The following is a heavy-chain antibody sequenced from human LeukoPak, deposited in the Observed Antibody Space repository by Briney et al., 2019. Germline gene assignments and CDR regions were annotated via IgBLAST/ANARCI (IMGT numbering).Heavy chain of an antibody. Sequence: GTLRLSCAASGFTVSSNYMSWVRQAPGKGLEWDSVIYSGGSTYYADSVKGRFTISRDNSKNTLYLQMNSLRAEDTAVYYCAREFYGIAAAGSLNYYYMDVWGKGTTVTISS. CDR3: AREFYGIAAAGSLNYYYMDV. J-gene: IGHJ6*03. D-gene: IGHD6-13*01. V-gene: IGHV3-66*01. CDR1: GFTVSSNY. CDR2: IYSGGST.